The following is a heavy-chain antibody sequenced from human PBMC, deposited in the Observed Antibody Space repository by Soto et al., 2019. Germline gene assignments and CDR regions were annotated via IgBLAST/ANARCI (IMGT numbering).Heavy chain of an antibody. CDR2: FDPEDGET. Sequence: ASVKVSCKVSGYTLTELSMHWVRQAPGKGLEWMGGFDPEDGETIYAQKFQGRVTMTEDTSTDTAYMELSSLRSEDTAVHYCAIVGPHPLDCSGGSCYSGGFDPWGQGTLVTVSS. CDR3: AIVGPHPLDCSGGSCYSGGFDP. D-gene: IGHD2-15*01. V-gene: IGHV1-24*01. CDR1: GYTLTELS. J-gene: IGHJ5*02.